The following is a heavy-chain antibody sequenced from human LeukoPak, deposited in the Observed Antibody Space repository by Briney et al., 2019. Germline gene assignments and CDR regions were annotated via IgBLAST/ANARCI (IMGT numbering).Heavy chain of an antibody. CDR2: IYYSGST. CDR3: ARGRSSGWYMY. V-gene: IGHV4-59*01. D-gene: IGHD6-19*01. CDR1: GGSISSYY. J-gene: IGHJ4*02. Sequence: PSETLSLTCTVSGGSISSYYWSWTRQPPGKGLEWIGYIYYSGSTNYNPSLKSRVTISVDTSKNQFSLKLSSVTAADTAVYYCARGRSSGWYMYWGQGTLVTVSS.